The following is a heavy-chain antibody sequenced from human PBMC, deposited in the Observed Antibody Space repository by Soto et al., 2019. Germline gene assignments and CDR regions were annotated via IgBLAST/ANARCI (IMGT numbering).Heavy chain of an antibody. J-gene: IGHJ4*02. Sequence: QVQLQESGPGLVKPSGTLSLTCAVSGGSISSSNWWSWVRQPPGKGLEWIGEIYHSGSTNYHPSLTSRVTISVDKSKNQFSLKLSSVTAAVTAVYYCARAFHYYDSSGYYLDYWGQGTLVTVSS. V-gene: IGHV4-4*02. D-gene: IGHD3-22*01. CDR2: IYHSGST. CDR1: GGSISSSNW. CDR3: ARAFHYYDSSGYYLDY.